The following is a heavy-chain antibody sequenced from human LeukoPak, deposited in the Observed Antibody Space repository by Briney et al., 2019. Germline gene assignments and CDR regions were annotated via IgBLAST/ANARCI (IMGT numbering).Heavy chain of an antibody. Sequence: PGGSLRLSCAASGFTFSSYAMSWVRQAPGKGLEWVSAISGSGGSTYYADSVKGRFTISRDNSKNTLYLQMNSLRAEDTAVYYCARHIGYCSGGSCYPGYNWLDPWGQGTLVTVSS. CDR1: GFTFSSYA. D-gene: IGHD2-15*01. V-gene: IGHV3-23*01. CDR2: ISGSGGST. CDR3: ARHIGYCSGGSCYPGYNWLDP. J-gene: IGHJ5*02.